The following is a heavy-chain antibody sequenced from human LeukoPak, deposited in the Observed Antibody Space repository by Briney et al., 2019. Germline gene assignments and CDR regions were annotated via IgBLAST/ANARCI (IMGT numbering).Heavy chain of an antibody. Sequence: PGGSLRLSCAASGFSFNSYGMSWVRQAPGKGLEWVSVISGSGGSTYYADSVKGRFTISRDNSKNTLYLQMNGLRAEDTAMYYCAKVSLNMVNDAFDIWGQGTMVSVSS. J-gene: IGHJ3*02. V-gene: IGHV3-23*01. CDR3: AKVSLNMVNDAFDI. D-gene: IGHD4/OR15-4a*01. CDR1: GFSFNSYG. CDR2: ISGSGGST.